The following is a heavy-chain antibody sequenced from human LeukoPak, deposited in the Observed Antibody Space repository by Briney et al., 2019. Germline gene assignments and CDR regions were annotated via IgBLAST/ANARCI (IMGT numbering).Heavy chain of an antibody. Sequence: GGSLRLSCAASGFTFSSYAMHWVRQAPGKGLEWVAVISYDGSNKYYADSVKGRFTISRDNSKNTLYLQMNSLRAEDTAVYYCARVPYSSSWQGSGYFDYWGQGTLVTVSS. J-gene: IGHJ4*02. V-gene: IGHV3-30*01. CDR3: ARVPYSSSWQGSGYFDY. CDR2: ISYDGSNK. CDR1: GFTFSSYA. D-gene: IGHD6-13*01.